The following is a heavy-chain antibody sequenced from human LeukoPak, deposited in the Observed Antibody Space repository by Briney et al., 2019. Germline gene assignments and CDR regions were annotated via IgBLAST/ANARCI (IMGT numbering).Heavy chain of an antibody. Sequence: SETLSLTCTVSGGSISSYYWSWLRQPAGKGLEWIGRIYTSGSTNYNPSLKGRVTMSVDTSKNQFSLKLSSVTAADTAVYHCARDLMNWFDPWGQGTLVTVSS. CDR1: GGSISSYY. CDR2: IYTSGST. V-gene: IGHV4-4*07. CDR3: ARDLMNWFDP. D-gene: IGHD3-16*01. J-gene: IGHJ5*02.